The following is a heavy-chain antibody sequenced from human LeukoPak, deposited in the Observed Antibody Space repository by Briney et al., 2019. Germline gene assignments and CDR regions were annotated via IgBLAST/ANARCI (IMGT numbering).Heavy chain of an antibody. CDR3: ARQWLVSPLFDY. Sequence: PSETLSLTCAVYGGSLSGYYWSWIRQPPRKGLEWIGEINHSGSTNYNPSLKSRVTISVDTSKNQLSLKLSSMTAADTAVYYCARQWLVSPLFDYWGQETLVTVSS. J-gene: IGHJ4*02. D-gene: IGHD6-19*01. CDR2: INHSGST. CDR1: GGSLSGYY. V-gene: IGHV4-34*01.